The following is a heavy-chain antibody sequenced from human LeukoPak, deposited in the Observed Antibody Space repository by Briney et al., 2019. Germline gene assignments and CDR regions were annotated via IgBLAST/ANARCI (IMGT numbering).Heavy chain of an antibody. J-gene: IGHJ4*02. CDR1: GDSVSSNSAA. Sequence: SQTLSLTCAISGDSVSSNSAAWNWIRQSPSRGLEWLGRTYYRSKWRDDYAESVKSRITINPDTSKNQFSLQLNSVTPEDTAVYFCARDLAGDGGYSYGMVDYWGQGTLVTVSS. CDR3: ARDLAGDGGYSYGMVDY. V-gene: IGHV6-1*01. CDR2: TYYRSKWRD. D-gene: IGHD5-18*01.